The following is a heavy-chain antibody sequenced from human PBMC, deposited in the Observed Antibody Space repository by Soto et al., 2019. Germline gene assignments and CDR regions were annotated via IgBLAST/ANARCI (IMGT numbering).Heavy chain of an antibody. J-gene: IGHJ6*03. CDR2: IWYDGSNK. CDR3: AREARSSIAARPYYYYYMDV. V-gene: IGHV3-33*01. Sequence: GGSLRLSCAASGFTFSSYGMHWVRQAPGKGLEWVAVIWYDGSNKYYADSVKGRFTISRDNSKNTLYLQMNSLRAEDTAVYYCAREARSSIAARPYYYYYMDVWGKGTTVTVSS. CDR1: GFTFSSYG. D-gene: IGHD6-6*01.